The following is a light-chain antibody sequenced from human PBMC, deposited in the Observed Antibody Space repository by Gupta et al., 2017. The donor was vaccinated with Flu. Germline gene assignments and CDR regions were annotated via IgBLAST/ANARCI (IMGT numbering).Light chain of an antibody. CDR1: SSDVGGYDY. CDR3: CSYAGSYTWV. Sequence: QSALTQPRSVSGSPGQSITISCTGTSSDVGGYDYVSWHQQHPGKAPKLMIYDVNKRPSGVPDRFSGSRSGNTASLTISGLQAQDEANYYCCSYAGSYTWVFGGGTKLTVL. V-gene: IGLV2-11*01. CDR2: DVN. J-gene: IGLJ3*02.